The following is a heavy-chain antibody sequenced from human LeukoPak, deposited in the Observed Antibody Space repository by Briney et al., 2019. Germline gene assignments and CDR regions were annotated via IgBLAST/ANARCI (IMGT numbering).Heavy chain of an antibody. CDR3: ARSTNYYMDV. Sequence: SETLSLTCTVSGGSISSGSYYWSWLRQPAGKGLEWIGRIYTSGSTNYNPSLKSRVTISVDTSKNQFSLKLSSVTAADTAVYYCARSTNYYMDVWGKGTTVTISS. J-gene: IGHJ6*03. V-gene: IGHV4-61*02. CDR2: IYTSGST. CDR1: GGSISSGSYY.